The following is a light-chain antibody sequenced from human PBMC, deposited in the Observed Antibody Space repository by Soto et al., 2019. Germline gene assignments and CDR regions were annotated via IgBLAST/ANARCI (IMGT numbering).Light chain of an antibody. Sequence: QSALAQPASVSGSPGQSITISCTGTSSDVGIYNYVSWYQQHPGKAPKLMIYQVTNRPSGVSNRFPGSKSGNTASLTISGLQAEDEADYYCSSYTGSTNYVFGTGTKVTVL. V-gene: IGLV2-14*01. CDR1: SSDVGIYNY. J-gene: IGLJ1*01. CDR2: QVT. CDR3: SSYTGSTNYV.